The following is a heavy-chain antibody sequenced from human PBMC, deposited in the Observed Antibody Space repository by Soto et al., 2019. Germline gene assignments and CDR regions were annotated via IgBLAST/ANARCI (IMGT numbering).Heavy chain of an antibody. CDR3: ATGQGGQLLV. CDR1: RGSISSYY. V-gene: IGHV4-59*01. J-gene: IGHJ6*02. Sequence: PSETLSLTFIVSRGSISSYYWSWIRQPPGKEQERIGYVYYSVSTNYNPSLKTRVTISVDTSKNQFSLKLSSVTAADTAVYYCATGQGGQLLVWGQGTTVTVSS. D-gene: IGHD3-10*01. CDR2: VYYSVST.